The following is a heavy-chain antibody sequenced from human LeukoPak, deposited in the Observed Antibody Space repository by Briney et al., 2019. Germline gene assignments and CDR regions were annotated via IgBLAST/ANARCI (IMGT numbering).Heavy chain of an antibody. CDR3: FTSQHPNWFDP. CDR2: IRSKANSYAT. CDR1: GFTFSGSA. V-gene: IGHV3-73*01. D-gene: IGHD2/OR15-2a*01. Sequence: GGSLKLSCAASGFTFSGSAMHWVRQASGKGLEWVGRIRSKANSYATAYAASVKGRFTISRDDSKNTAYLQMNSLKTEDTAVYYCFTSQHPNWFDPWGQGTLVTVSS. J-gene: IGHJ5*02.